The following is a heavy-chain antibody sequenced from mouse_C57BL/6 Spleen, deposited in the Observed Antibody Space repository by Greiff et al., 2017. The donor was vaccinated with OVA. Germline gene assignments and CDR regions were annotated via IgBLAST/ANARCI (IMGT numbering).Heavy chain of an antibody. CDR2: IYPSDSET. J-gene: IGHJ2*01. Sequence: QVQLQQPGAELVRPGSSVKLSCKASGYTFTSYWMDWVKQRPGQGLEWIGNIYPSDSETHYNQKFKDKATLTVDKSSSTAYMQLSRLPSDDSAVYYGARLSPGSNPKGYWGQGTTLTVSS. D-gene: IGHD1-3*01. CDR3: ARLSPGSNPKGY. V-gene: IGHV1-61*01. CDR1: GYTFTSYW.